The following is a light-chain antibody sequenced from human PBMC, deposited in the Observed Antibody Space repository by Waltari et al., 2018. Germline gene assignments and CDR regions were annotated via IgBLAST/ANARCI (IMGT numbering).Light chain of an antibody. J-gene: IGKJ3*01. CDR3: QQYGTSPFT. CDR2: GAS. CDR1: QSVNKNY. Sequence: EVVLTQSLGTLSVSPGERATLSCRASQSVNKNYVAWYQQRPGQAPKLLIYGASTRATDIPTRFSGSGSGTDFTLTITRLGPEDFAVYFCQQYGTSPFTFGPGTKVDLK. V-gene: IGKV3-20*01.